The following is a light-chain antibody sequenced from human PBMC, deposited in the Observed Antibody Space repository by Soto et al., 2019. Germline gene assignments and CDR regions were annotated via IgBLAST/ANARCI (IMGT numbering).Light chain of an antibody. CDR1: QSIDSY. V-gene: IGKV1-39*01. CDR3: QQSYSIPYT. J-gene: IGKJ2*01. Sequence: DIQMTQSPSSLSASVGDRVTITCRASQSIDSYLNWYQQNPGKAPKLLIYVASSLQSGVPSRFSGSGSGTDFNLAISSLQPEDSATYYCQQSYSIPYTFGQGTKLEIK. CDR2: VAS.